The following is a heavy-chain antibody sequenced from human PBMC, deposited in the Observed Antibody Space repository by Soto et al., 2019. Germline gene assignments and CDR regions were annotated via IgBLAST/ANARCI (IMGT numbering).Heavy chain of an antibody. CDR2: IYNSGST. D-gene: IGHD2-15*01. Sequence: SETLSLTCTVSGGSISSGDYYWSWIRQPPGKGLEWIGYIYNSGSTNYNPSLKSRVTISVDTSKNQFSLKLTSVTAADTAVYYCARDRCSGGTCSGNWFDPWGQGTLVTVSS. CDR1: GGSISSGDYY. J-gene: IGHJ5*02. V-gene: IGHV4-30-4*01. CDR3: ARDRCSGGTCSGNWFDP.